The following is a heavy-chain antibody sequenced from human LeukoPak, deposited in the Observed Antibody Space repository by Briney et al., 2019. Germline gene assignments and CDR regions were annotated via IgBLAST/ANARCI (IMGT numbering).Heavy chain of an antibody. J-gene: IGHJ4*02. CDR1: GGSISSYY. V-gene: IGHV4-59*01. CDR3: ARSPLDRELLGTLFDY. D-gene: IGHD1-26*01. CDR2: IYYSGST. Sequence: SETLSLTCTVSGGSISSYYWSWIRQPPGKGLEWIGYIYYSGSTNYNPSLKSRVTISVDTSKNQFSLKLSSVTAADTAVYYCARSPLDRELLGTLFDYWGQGTLVTVSS.